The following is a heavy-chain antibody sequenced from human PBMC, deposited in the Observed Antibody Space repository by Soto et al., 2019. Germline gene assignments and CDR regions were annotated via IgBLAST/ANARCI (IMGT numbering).Heavy chain of an antibody. CDR3: HIVVVPAARNWCDP. J-gene: IGHJ5*02. CDR2: ISSSGSTI. Sequence: QVQLVESGGGLVKPGGSLRLSCAASGFTFSDYYMSWIRQAPGKGLEWVSYISSSGSTIYYADSVKGRFTISRDNAKNSLYLQMNSLRAEDTAVYYCHIVVVPAARNWCDPWGQGTLVTGSS. D-gene: IGHD2-2*01. V-gene: IGHV3-11*01. CDR1: GFTFSDYY.